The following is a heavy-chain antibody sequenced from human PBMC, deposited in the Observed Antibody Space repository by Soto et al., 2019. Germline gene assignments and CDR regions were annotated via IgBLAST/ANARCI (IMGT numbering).Heavy chain of an antibody. V-gene: IGHV4-59*08. CDR1: GGSISSYY. J-gene: IGHJ4*02. CDR2: IYYSGST. D-gene: IGHD6-13*01. CDR3: ARLVGHIAAAGPFDY. Sequence: SETLSLTCTVSGGSISSYYWSWIRQHTGKGLEWIGYIYYSGSTNYNPSLKSRVTISVDTSKNQFSLKLSSVTAADTAVYYCARLVGHIAAAGPFDYWGQGTLVTVSS.